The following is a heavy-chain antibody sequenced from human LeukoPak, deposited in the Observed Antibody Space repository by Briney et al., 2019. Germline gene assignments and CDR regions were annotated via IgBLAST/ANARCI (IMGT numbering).Heavy chain of an antibody. CDR1: GYTFTSYY. V-gene: IGHV1-46*01. CDR3: ARVWVYSGHDGGDY. J-gene: IGHJ4*02. D-gene: IGHD5-12*01. Sequence: ASVKVSCKASGYTFTSYYMHWVRQAPGQGLEWMGIINPSGGSTSYAQKFQGRVTMTKDTSTSTVYMELTRLTSDDTAVYYCARVWVYSGHDGGDYWGQGTLVTVSS. CDR2: INPSGGST.